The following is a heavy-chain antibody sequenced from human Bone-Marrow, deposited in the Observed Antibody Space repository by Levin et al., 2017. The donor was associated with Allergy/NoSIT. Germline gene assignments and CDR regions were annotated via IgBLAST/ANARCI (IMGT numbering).Heavy chain of an antibody. CDR1: GGPISDYY. Sequence: PSETLSLTCTVSGGPISDYYWSWIRQPPGKGLEWIGYIYHSGNTYHNPSLERRVSISMDTSRNQISLRLSSVTAADTAIYYCARDEGIAVGHFDYWGRGTLVTVSS. CDR3: ARDEGIAVGHFDY. V-gene: IGHV4-59*01. D-gene: IGHD6-19*01. CDR2: IYHSGNT. J-gene: IGHJ4*02.